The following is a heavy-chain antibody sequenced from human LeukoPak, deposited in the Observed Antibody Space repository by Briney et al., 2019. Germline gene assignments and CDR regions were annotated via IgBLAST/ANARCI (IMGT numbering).Heavy chain of an antibody. Sequence: SVKVSCKASGDTLTNYAFSWVRQAPGQGLEWMGGIIPNIGSTNYAQKFQGRVAISTDESTGTVYMELNSLRSEDTAVYYCAREGSTIHAGLHYWGQGTLVTVSS. CDR2: IIPNIGST. CDR1: GDTLTNYA. J-gene: IGHJ4*02. D-gene: IGHD1-1*01. CDR3: AREGSTIHAGLHY. V-gene: IGHV1-69*05.